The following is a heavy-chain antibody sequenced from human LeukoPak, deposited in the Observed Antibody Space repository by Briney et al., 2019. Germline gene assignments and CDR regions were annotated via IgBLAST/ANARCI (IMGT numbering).Heavy chain of an antibody. CDR1: GFTSDDYA. CDR2: INWNGGSI. V-gene: IGHV3-9*02. D-gene: IGHD3-22*01. Sequence: GGSLRLSCAASGFTSDDYAMHWVRQAPGKGLEWVSSINWNGGSIGYADSVKGRFTISRDNAKNSLYLQMNSLRVEDTALYYCARSNYYDGSGPVFYYYYMDVWGKGTTVTVSS. J-gene: IGHJ6*03. CDR3: ARSNYYDGSGPVFYYYYMDV.